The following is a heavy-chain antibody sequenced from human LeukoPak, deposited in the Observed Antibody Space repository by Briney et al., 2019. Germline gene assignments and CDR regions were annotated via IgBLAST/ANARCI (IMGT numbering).Heavy chain of an antibody. CDR2: INSSTSYI. Sequence: PGGSLRLSCAASGFTFTSYSMNWVRQAPGKGLEWVASINSSTSYIYYADSVKGRFTISRDTAKNTLYLQMNSLRVEDTAVYYCARDPHSYYYDSSGYYYFDGWGQGTLVTVSS. D-gene: IGHD3-22*01. CDR1: GFTFTSYS. J-gene: IGHJ4*02. CDR3: ARDPHSYYYDSSGYYYFDG. V-gene: IGHV3-21*01.